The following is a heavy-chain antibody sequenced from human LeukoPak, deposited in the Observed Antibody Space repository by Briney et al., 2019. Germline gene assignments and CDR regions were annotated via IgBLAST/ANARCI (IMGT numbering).Heavy chain of an antibody. CDR2: IYYSGST. J-gene: IGHJ4*02. D-gene: IGHD3-22*01. Sequence: SETLSLTCTASGGSISSSSYYWGWIRQPPGKGLEWIGGIYYSGSTYYNPSLKSRVTISVDTSKNQFSLKLSSVTAADTAVYYCARGSGYYYGDFDYWGQGTLVTVSS. CDR3: ARGSGYYYGDFDY. CDR1: GGSISSSSYY. V-gene: IGHV4-39*01.